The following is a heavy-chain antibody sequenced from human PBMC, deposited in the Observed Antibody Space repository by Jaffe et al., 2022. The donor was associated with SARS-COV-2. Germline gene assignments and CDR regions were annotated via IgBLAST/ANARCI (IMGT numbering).Heavy chain of an antibody. CDR3: ARAPLHRLISRPRSNWFDP. CDR1: GGSFSGYY. V-gene: IGHV4-34*01. D-gene: IGHD2-8*01. Sequence: QVQLQQWGAGLLKPSETLSLTCAVYGGSFSGYYWSWIRQPPGKGLEWIGEINHSGSTNYNPSLKSRVTISVDTSKNQFSLKLSSVTAADTAVYYCARAPLHRLISRPRSNWFDPWGQGTLVTVSS. J-gene: IGHJ5*02. CDR2: INHSGST.